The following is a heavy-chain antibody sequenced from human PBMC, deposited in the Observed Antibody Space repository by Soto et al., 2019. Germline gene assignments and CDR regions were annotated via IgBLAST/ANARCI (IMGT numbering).Heavy chain of an antibody. CDR1: GYTFTSDG. CDR2: INAANGDT. V-gene: IGHV1-3*01. J-gene: IGHJ5*02. CDR3: VRRHVSATGIDWFDP. D-gene: IGHD6-13*01. Sequence: ASVTVSCTASGYTFTSDGIHWVRQTPGQRLEWMGWINAANGDTKYSPKFQGRVTITRDTSASTAYMELSSLRSEDTAVYYCVRRHVSATGIDWFDPWGQGTLVNVSS.